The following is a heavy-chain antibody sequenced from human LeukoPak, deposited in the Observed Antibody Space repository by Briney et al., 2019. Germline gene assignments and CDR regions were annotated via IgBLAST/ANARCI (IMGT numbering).Heavy chain of an antibody. CDR1: GFTFSSYG. CDR2: IRYDGSNK. D-gene: IGHD3-10*01. CDR3: AKDRRYYGSRDYYMDV. Sequence: GGSLRLSCAASGFTFSSYGMHWVRQAPGKGLEWVAFIRYDGSNKYYADSVKGRFTISRDNSKNTLYLQMNSLRAEDTAVYYCAKDRRYYGSRDYYMDVWGKGTTVTVSS. V-gene: IGHV3-30*02. J-gene: IGHJ6*03.